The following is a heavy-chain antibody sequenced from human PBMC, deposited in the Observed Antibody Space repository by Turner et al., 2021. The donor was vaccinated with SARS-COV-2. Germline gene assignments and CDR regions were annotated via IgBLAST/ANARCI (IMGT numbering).Heavy chain of an antibody. CDR1: RGAISSTNYY. Sequence: QLQRPAPGQELLKPSQTLPLTSTVPRGAISSTNYYWGWIRQPPGKGLEWIGNVYYSGRTYYNPSLRSRLTKSIDTSKNQFPLKLSTVTDADTAVYYCARQRRTGDSPQGGYYGYWGQGTRVTVSS. D-gene: IGHD2-21*01. CDR3: ARQRRTGDSPQGGYYGY. J-gene: IGHJ4*02. V-gene: IGHV4-39*01. CDR2: VYYSGRT.